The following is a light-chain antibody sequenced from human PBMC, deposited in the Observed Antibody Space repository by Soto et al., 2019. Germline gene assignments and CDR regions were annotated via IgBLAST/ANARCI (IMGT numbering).Light chain of an antibody. J-gene: IGKJ1*01. V-gene: IGKV3-20*01. CDR3: QHYGDSSWT. Sequence: ELVLTQSPVALSLSSGERATLSCRASQSVSSTLLTWYQQKPGQAPRLLIYGVSSRATGIPDRFSGSGSGTAFTLTISRVEPEDFAVYFCQHYGDSSWTFGPGSRVEIK. CDR2: GVS. CDR1: QSVSSTL.